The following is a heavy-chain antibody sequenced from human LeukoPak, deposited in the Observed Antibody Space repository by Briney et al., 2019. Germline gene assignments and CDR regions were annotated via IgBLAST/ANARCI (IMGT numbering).Heavy chain of an antibody. D-gene: IGHD3-9*01. CDR1: GYTFTSYY. J-gene: IGHJ4*02. V-gene: IGHV1-46*01. CDR2: INPSGGST. CDR3: LRDRAGLRYFERGGPDY. Sequence: ASVKVSCKASGYTFTSYYMHWVRQAPGQGLEWMGIINPSGGSTSYAQKFQGRVTMTRDTSTSTVYMELSSLRSEDTAVYYCLRDRAGLRYFERGGPDYWGQGTLVAVSS.